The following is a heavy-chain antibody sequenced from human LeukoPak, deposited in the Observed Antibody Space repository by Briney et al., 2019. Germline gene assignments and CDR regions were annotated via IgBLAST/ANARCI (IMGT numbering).Heavy chain of an antibody. V-gene: IGHV1-2*02. D-gene: IGHD3-3*01. CDR3: AVWAGHVNFWSGPLDY. Sequence: RASVKVSCKTSGYTFTRNYIHWVRQAPGQGPEWMGWINPNSGETNYAQKFQGSVTMTRDTSISTAYMELTRLRFDDTAVYYCAVWAGHVNFWSGPLDYWGQGTLVTVSS. CDR2: INPNSGET. J-gene: IGHJ4*02. CDR1: GYTFTRNY.